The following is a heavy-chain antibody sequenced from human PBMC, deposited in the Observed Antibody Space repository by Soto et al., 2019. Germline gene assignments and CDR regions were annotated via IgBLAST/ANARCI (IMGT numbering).Heavy chain of an antibody. CDR2: TYNSGST. CDR1: GGSIRTSY. Sequence: QVQLQESGPGLVKPSETLSLTYTVSGGSIRTSYWSWIRQPPGKGLEWIGYTYNSGSTNYNPSLKSRVTISVDTSKNQFSLHLSSVTAADTAVYYCARDAFDIWGQGTMVTVSS. V-gene: IGHV4-59*01. CDR3: ARDAFDI. J-gene: IGHJ3*02.